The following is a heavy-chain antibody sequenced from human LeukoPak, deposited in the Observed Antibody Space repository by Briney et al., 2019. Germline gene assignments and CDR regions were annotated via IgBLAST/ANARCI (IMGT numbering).Heavy chain of an antibody. CDR2: IYYSGST. CDR3: ARHVRGVTEYYGMDV. D-gene: IGHD3-10*01. Sequence: SETLSLTCTVSGGSISSYYWSWLRQPPGKGLGWIGYIYYSGSTNYNPSLKSRVTISADTSKNQFSLKLSSVTAADTAVYYCARHVRGVTEYYGMDVWGKGTTVTVSS. V-gene: IGHV4-59*01. CDR1: GGSISSYY. J-gene: IGHJ6*04.